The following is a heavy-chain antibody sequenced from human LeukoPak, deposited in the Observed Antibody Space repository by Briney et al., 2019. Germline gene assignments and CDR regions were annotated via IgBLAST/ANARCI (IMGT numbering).Heavy chain of an antibody. CDR2: IYYSGST. V-gene: IGHV4-61*01. CDR3: ARSALRTGYLKHLYSSGWYYFDY. Sequence: PSETLSLTCTVSGGSVSSGSYYWSWIRQPPGKGLEWIGYIYYSGSTNYNPSLKSRVTISVDTSKNQFSLKLSSVTAADTAVYYCARSALRTGYLKHLYSSGWYYFDYWGQGTLVTVSS. CDR1: GGSVSSGSYY. J-gene: IGHJ4*02. D-gene: IGHD6-19*01.